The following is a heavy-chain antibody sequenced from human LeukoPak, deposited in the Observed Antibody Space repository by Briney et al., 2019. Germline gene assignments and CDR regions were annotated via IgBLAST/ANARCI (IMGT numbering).Heavy chain of an antibody. J-gene: IGHJ4*02. D-gene: IGHD3-10*01. CDR3: AKTSAGIRGGYFNY. CDR1: GFTFSSYA. CDR2: INDSGGNT. Sequence: PGGSLRLSCAASGFTFSSYAMSWVRQAPGKGLEWVSLINDSGGNTYYADSVKGRFTISRDNSKNTLFLQMSSLRAEDTAVYYCAKTSAGIRGGYFNYWGRGTLVTVSS. V-gene: IGHV3-23*01.